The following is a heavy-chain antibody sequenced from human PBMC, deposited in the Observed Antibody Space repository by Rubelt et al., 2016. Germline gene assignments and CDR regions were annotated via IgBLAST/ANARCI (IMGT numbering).Heavy chain of an antibody. CDR2: IYHSGST. CDR1: GGSFSGYY. CDR3: ARGEGDIVVVPAAIDY. Sequence: QVQLQQWGARLLKPSETLSLTCAVYGGSFSGYYWGWIRQPPGKGLEWIGSIYHSGSTYYNPSLKSRVTISVDTSKNQFSLKLSSGTAADTAVYYCARGEGDIVVVPAAIDYWGQGTLVTVSS. D-gene: IGHD2-2*01. J-gene: IGHJ4*02. V-gene: IGHV4-34*01.